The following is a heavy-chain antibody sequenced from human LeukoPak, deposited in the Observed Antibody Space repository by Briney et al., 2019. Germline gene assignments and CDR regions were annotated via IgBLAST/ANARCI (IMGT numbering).Heavy chain of an antibody. J-gene: IGHJ3*02. CDR3: AKDKRGIAAAGTARAFDI. Sequence: SLRLSCAASGFTFDDYAMHWVRQAPGKGLEWVSGISWKSGSIGYADSVKGRFTISRDNAKNSLYLQMNSLRAEDTALYYCAKDKRGIAAAGTARAFDIWGQGTMVTVSS. V-gene: IGHV3-9*01. CDR1: GFTFDDYA. D-gene: IGHD6-13*01. CDR2: ISWKSGSI.